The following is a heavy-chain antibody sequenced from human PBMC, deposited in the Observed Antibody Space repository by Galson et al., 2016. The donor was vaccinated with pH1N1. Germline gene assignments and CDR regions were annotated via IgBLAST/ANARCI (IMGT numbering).Heavy chain of an antibody. Sequence: SVKVSCKASGGSFAKYAVSWVRQAPGQGLEWMGRIIPIYGTPNYAQKFQDRLTITADEYTTTVYMELNSLISADTAIYYCARPGRTETTKEGFAWGDGMDVWGQGATVTVSS. D-gene: IGHD1-1*01. CDR2: IIPIYGTP. CDR1: GGSFAKYA. V-gene: IGHV1-69*13. CDR3: ARPGRTETTKEGFAWGDGMDV. J-gene: IGHJ6*02.